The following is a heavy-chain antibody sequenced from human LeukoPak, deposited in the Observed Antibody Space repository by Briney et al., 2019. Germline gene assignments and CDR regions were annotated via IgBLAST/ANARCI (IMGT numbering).Heavy chain of an antibody. CDR3: ARGIYDYIWDNP. CDR1: GESISSGNYY. V-gene: IGHV4-61*02. CDR2: IYTTGST. Sequence: PSETLSLTCTVSGESISSGNYYWSWIRQPAGKRLEWIGRIYTTGSTTYNPSLKSRVTMSVDTSNNQFSLRLTSVTAADTAVYYCARGIYDYIWDNPWGQGTLVSVSS. J-gene: IGHJ5*02. D-gene: IGHD3-16*01.